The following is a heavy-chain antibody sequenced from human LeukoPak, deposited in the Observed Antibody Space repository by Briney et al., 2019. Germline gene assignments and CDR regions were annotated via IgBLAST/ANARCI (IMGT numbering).Heavy chain of an antibody. CDR1: GFTFSSYG. CDR3: TSYPPRDTSGYYPH. CDR2: IKSKADGEAI. D-gene: IGHD3-22*01. V-gene: IGHV3-15*01. J-gene: IGHJ4*02. Sequence: GRSLRLSCAASGFTFSSYGMHWVRQAPGKGLEWVGRIKSKADGEAIAYAAPVKGRFTISRDDSENTLYLQMDSLKTEDTAVYYCTSYPPRDTSGYYPHWGQGTLVTVSS.